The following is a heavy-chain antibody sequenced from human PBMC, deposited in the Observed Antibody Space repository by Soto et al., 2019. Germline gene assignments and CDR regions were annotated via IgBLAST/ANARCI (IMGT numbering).Heavy chain of an antibody. CDR1: GFIFSPYW. CDR2: IKRDGSET. V-gene: IGHV3-7*01. J-gene: IGHJ3*02. Sequence: ESGGGLVQPGGSLRVSCAASGFIFSPYWMSWVRQAPGEGLEWVANIKRDGSETHYVDSVKGRFTISRDNTKKSLYLQMKSLRVEDTAVYYCARDAYNYDSSGYYRYDAFDIWGQGTMVTVSS. D-gene: IGHD3-22*01. CDR3: ARDAYNYDSSGYYRYDAFDI.